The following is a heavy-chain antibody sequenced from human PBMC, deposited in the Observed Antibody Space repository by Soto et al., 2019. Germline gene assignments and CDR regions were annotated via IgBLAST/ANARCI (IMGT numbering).Heavy chain of an antibody. CDR1: GYTFSAYY. J-gene: IGHJ6*02. CDR3: ARNIDYYYGPGSGNGHGV. Sequence: QVQLVQSGAEVKEPGDSVRVSCEASGYTFSAYYIHWVRQAPGQGLEWMGWINPKFGDTTYAQDLQGRVTMTRDMSISTVYMELSRLSSDDTAIYYCARNIDYYYGPGSGNGHGVWGQGTTVTVSS. D-gene: IGHD3-10*01. V-gene: IGHV1-2*02. CDR2: INPKFGDT.